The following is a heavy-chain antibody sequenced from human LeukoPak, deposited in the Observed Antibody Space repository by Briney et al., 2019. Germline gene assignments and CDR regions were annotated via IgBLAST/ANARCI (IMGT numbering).Heavy chain of an antibody. CDR3: ARSTSAITNYDILTGYFDY. J-gene: IGHJ4*02. Sequence: SETLSLTCAVYGGSFSGYYWSWIRQPPGKGLEWIGEINHSGSTNYNPSLKSRVTISVDTSKNQFSLKLSSVTAADTAVYYCARSTSAITNYDILTGYFDYWGQGTLVTVSS. V-gene: IGHV4-34*01. CDR2: INHSGST. CDR1: GGSFSGYY. D-gene: IGHD3-9*01.